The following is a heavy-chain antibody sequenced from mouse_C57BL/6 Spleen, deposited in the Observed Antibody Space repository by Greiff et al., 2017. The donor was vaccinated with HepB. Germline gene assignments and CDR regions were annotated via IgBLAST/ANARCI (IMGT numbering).Heavy chain of an antibody. D-gene: IGHD1-1*01. CDR3: ASIYYYPYYAMDY. J-gene: IGHJ4*01. V-gene: IGHV2-2*01. Sequence: QVQLQQSGPGLVQPSQSLSITCTVSGFSLTSYGVHWVRQSPGKGLEWLGVIWSGGSTDYNAAFISRLSISKDNSKSQVFFKMNSLQADDTAIYYCASIYYYPYYAMDYWGQGTSVTVSS. CDR1: GFSLTSYG. CDR2: IWSGGST.